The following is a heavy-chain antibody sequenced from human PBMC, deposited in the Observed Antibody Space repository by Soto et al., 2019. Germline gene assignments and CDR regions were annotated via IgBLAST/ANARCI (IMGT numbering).Heavy chain of an antibody. CDR2: ISAYNGNT. CDR1: GYTFTSYG. D-gene: IGHD3-22*01. Sequence: QVQLVQSGAEVKKPGASVKVSCKASGYTFTSYGISWVRQAPGQGLEWMGWISAYNGNTNYAQKLQGRVTMTTDTSTSTAYVELRSLRSDDTAVYYCARANYDSSGYYPNNWFDPWGQGTLVTVSS. J-gene: IGHJ5*02. V-gene: IGHV1-18*01. CDR3: ARANYDSSGYYPNNWFDP.